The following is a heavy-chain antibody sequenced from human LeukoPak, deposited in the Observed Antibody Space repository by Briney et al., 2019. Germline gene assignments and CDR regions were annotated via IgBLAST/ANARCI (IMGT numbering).Heavy chain of an antibody. V-gene: IGHV3-30*18. CDR2: ISSDGSIK. D-gene: IGHD3-3*01. CDR3: VKEYHSRGFGAYFDY. J-gene: IGHJ4*02. CDR1: KFTFSHYG. Sequence: GGSLRLSCTASKFTFSHYGMQWVRQAPGKGLGWVAVISSDGSIKVYADSVKGRFTLSRDNSINTVDLQMNSLRAEDTAVYYCVKEYHSRGFGAYFDYWGQGTLVTVSS.